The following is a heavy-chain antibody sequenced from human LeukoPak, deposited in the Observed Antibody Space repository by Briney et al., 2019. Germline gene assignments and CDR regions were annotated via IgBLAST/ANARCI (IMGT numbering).Heavy chain of an antibody. CDR2: IYTRGST. Sequence: SETLSLTCTVSGGSISSYYWSWIRQPPGKGLEWIGYIYTRGSTNYNPSLKSRVTISVDTAKNQFSLKLSSVTAPDTAVYYCARHLITGGAFDIWGQGTMVTVSS. D-gene: IGHD1-14*01. J-gene: IGHJ3*02. CDR3: ARHLITGGAFDI. CDR1: GGSISSYY. V-gene: IGHV4-4*09.